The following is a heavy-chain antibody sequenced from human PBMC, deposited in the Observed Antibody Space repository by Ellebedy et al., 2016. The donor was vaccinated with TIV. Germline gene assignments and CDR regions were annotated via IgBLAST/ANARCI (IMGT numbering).Heavy chain of an antibody. Sequence: AASVKVSCKASGYPFTTYDIFWPRQASGQGLEWIGWINPSSGNRGYANNVQGRVTISRNNTLTTAYLELTDLTFEDTALYFCARGSGKYAWFDPWGQGSLVTVSS. CDR3: ARGSGKYAWFDP. V-gene: IGHV1-8*03. D-gene: IGHD1-26*01. CDR1: GYPFTTYD. J-gene: IGHJ5*02. CDR2: INPSSGNR.